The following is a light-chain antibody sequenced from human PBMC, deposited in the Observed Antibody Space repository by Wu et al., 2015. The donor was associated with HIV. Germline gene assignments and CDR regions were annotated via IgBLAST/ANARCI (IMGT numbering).Light chain of an antibody. Sequence: EIVLTQSPGTLSLSPGERATLSCRASQSISSTYLAWYQHKPGQAPRLLIYGASSRATGIPDRFSASGSGTDFTLTISRPEPEDFAVYYCQQYGSSPPSITFGQGTRLEIK. CDR1: QSISSTY. CDR2: GAS. CDR3: QQYGSSPPSIT. J-gene: IGKJ5*01. V-gene: IGKV3-20*01.